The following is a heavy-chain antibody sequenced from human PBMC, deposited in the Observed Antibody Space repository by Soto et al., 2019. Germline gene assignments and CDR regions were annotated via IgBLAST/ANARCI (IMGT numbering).Heavy chain of an antibody. CDR2: IIPIFGTA. J-gene: IGHJ6*02. D-gene: IGHD4-4*01. Sequence: SVKVSCKASGGAFSSYAISWVRQAPGQGLEWMGGIIPIFGTANYAQKFQGRVTITADKSTSTAYMELSSLRSEDTAVYYCARVMTKVTTGKTDPYYYCGMDVWGQGTTVTVSS. CDR1: GGAFSSYA. CDR3: ARVMTKVTTGKTDPYYYCGMDV. V-gene: IGHV1-69*06.